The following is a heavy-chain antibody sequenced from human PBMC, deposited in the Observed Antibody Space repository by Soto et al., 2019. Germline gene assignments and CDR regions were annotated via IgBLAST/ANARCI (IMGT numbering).Heavy chain of an antibody. CDR3: ARGRRVVPAANTYYYYYYMDV. Sequence: ASVKVSCKASGYTFTSYYMHWVRQAPGQGLEWMGIINPNSGSTSYAQKFQGRVTMTRDTSISTAYMELSSLRSEDTAVYYCARGRRVVPAANTYYYYYYMDVWGKGTTVTVSS. CDR2: INPNSGST. V-gene: IGHV1-46*01. D-gene: IGHD2-2*01. J-gene: IGHJ6*03. CDR1: GYTFTSYY.